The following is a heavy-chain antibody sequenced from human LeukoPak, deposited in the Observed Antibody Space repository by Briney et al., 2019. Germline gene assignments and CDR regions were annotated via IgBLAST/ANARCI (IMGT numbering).Heavy chain of an antibody. CDR2: INPNSGGT. V-gene: IGHV1-2*06. D-gene: IGHD6-13*01. CDR3: ARDSSTWRTLNSIKIDY. J-gene: IGHJ4*02. Sequence: ASVKVSCKASGYTFTGYYMHWVRQAPGHGLEWMGRINPNSGGTNSAQKFQGRVTMTRDTSISTAYMELSRLRSDDTAVYYCARDSSTWRTLNSIKIDYWGQGTLVTVSS. CDR1: GYTFTGYY.